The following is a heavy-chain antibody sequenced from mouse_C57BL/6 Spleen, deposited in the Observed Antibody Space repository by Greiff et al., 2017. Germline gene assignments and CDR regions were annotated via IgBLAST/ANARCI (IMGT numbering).Heavy chain of an antibody. CDR1: GYTFTEYT. D-gene: IGHD2-2*01. Sequence: VKLQESGAELVKPGASVKLSCKASGYTFTEYTIHWVKQRSGQGLEWIGWFYPGSGSIKYNEKFKDKATLTADKSSSTVYMELSRLTSEDSAVYFCARHEEIYYGYDGAMDYWGQGTSVTVSS. CDR3: ARHEEIYYGYDGAMDY. J-gene: IGHJ4*01. CDR2: FYPGSGSI. V-gene: IGHV1-62-2*01.